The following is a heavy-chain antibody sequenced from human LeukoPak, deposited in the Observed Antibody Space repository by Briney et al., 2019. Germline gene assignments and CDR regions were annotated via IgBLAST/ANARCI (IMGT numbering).Heavy chain of an antibody. V-gene: IGHV1-69*04. J-gene: IGHJ4*02. Sequence: SVKVSCKASGGTYSSYAISWVRQAPGQGLEWMGRIIPILGIANYAQKFQGRVTITADKSTSTAYMELSSLRSEDTAVYYCARGGPTTVIYFDYWGQGTLVTVSS. CDR1: GGTYSSYA. D-gene: IGHD4-17*01. CDR3: ARGGPTTVIYFDY. CDR2: IIPILGIA.